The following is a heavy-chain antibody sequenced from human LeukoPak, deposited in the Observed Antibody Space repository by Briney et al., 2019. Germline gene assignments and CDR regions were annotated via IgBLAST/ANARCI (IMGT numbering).Heavy chain of an antibody. CDR1: GFTFRDYY. Sequence: GGSLRLSCAASGFTFRDYYMSWIRQAPGKGLEWVSYISISSSYTNYADSVKGRFTISRDNAKNSLYLQMNSLRAEDSAVYYCARRVVYYSKYYFDYWGQGTLVTVSS. CDR2: ISISSSYT. J-gene: IGHJ4*02. CDR3: ARRVVYYSKYYFDY. V-gene: IGHV3-11*06. D-gene: IGHD3-10*01.